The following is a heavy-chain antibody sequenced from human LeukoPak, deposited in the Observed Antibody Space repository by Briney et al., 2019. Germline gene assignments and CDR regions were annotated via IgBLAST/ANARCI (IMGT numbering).Heavy chain of an antibody. CDR2: IIPIFGTA. D-gene: IGHD1-26*01. CDR3: ARVSWEEVAYYYMDV. V-gene: IGHV1-69*05. Sequence: ASVKVSCKASGGTFSSYAISRVRQAPGQGLEWMGGIIPIFGTANYAQKFQGRVTITTDESTSTAYMELSSLRSEDTAVYYCARVSWEEVAYYYMDVWGKGTTVTVSS. J-gene: IGHJ6*03. CDR1: GGTFSSYA.